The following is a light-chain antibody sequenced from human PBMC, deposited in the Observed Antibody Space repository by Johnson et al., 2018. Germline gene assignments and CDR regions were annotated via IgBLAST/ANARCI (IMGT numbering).Light chain of an antibody. J-gene: IGLJ1*01. Sequence: QSVLTQPPSVSAAPGQKVTISCSGSSSNIGNNYVSWYQQLPGTAPKLLIYENNKRPSGIPDRFSGSKSGTSATLGITGLQTGDEADYYCGTWDSSLVAGNVFGTGNKVTVL. V-gene: IGLV1-51*02. CDR3: GTWDSSLVAGNV. CDR2: ENN. CDR1: SSNIGNNY.